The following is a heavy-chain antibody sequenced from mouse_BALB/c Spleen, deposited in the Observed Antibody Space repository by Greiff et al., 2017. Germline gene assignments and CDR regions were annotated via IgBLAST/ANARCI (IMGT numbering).Heavy chain of an antibody. CDR1: GFTFSSFG. Sequence: DVQLVESGGGLVQPGGSRKLSCAASGFTFSSFGMHWVRQAPEKGLEWVAYISSGSSTIYYADTVKGRFTISRDNPKNTLFLQMTSLRSEDTAMYYCARGGLKYAMDYWGQGTSVTVSS. J-gene: IGHJ4*01. CDR2: ISSGSSTI. D-gene: IGHD1-3*01. V-gene: IGHV5-17*02. CDR3: ARGGLKYAMDY.